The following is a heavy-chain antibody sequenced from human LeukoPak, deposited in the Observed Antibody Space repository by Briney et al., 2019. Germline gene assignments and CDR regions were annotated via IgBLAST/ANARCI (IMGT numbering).Heavy chain of an antibody. CDR1: GDSLSSGGYY. J-gene: IGHJ5*02. V-gene: IGHV4-31*03. CDR3: ARFSQNWFDP. Sequence: SQTLSLTCTVSGDSLSSGGYYWSWIRQHPGKGLEWIGYNYYSGSSYYNPCLKSRVTISVVKSKHQFSLKLGSVTAADTAVYYCARFSQNWFDPWGQGTLVTVSS. CDR2: NYYSGSS.